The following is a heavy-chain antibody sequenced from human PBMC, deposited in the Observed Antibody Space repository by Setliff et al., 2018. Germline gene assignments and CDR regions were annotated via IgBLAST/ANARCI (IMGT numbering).Heavy chain of an antibody. D-gene: IGHD3-10*01. Sequence: PGGSLRLSCAASGFTFSSYWMSWVRQAQGKGLEWVANIKQDGSEKYYVDSVKGRFTISRDNAKNSLYLQMNSLRAEDTAVYYCARDHVYGSQYYYYYYGMDVWGQGTTVTVSS. CDR3: ARDHVYGSQYYYYYYGMDV. J-gene: IGHJ6*02. CDR1: GFTFSSYW. V-gene: IGHV3-7*01. CDR2: IKQDGSEK.